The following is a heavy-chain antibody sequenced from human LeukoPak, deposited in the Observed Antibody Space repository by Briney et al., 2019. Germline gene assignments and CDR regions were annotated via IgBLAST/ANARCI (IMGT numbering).Heavy chain of an antibody. J-gene: IGHJ4*02. CDR1: GGSVSSGSYY. CDR2: IYNSVST. V-gene: IGHV4-61*01. D-gene: IGHD6-19*01. Sequence: SETLSLTCIVSGGSVSSGSYYWSWIRQPPGKGLEWIWYIYNSVSTNYNPSLKSRVTISVDTSKNQFSLKLRSVTAADTAVYYCARWAVAELGLDYWGQGTLVTVSS. CDR3: ARWAVAELGLDY.